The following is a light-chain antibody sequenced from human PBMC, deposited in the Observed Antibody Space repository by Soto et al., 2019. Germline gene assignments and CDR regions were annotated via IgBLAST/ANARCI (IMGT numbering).Light chain of an antibody. CDR2: GAS. J-gene: IGKJ5*01. CDR1: QSVSSY. V-gene: IGKV3-20*01. CDR3: QQYGSSST. Sequence: EIVLTHSPATLSLSPGEIATLSCGASQSVSSYLAWYQQKPGQAPRLLIYGASSRPTGIPNRFSGSGSGTDFTLTISRLEPEDFAVYYCQQYGSSSTFGQGTRLEIK.